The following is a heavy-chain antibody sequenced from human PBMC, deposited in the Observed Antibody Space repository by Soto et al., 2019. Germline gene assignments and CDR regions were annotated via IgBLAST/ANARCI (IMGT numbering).Heavy chain of an antibody. CDR1: GYTFTGYY. V-gene: IGHV1-2*02. CDR3: ATYKEFEIWFGELPPYGMDV. Sequence: GASVKVSCKASGYTFTGYYMHWVRQAPGQGLEWMGWINPNSGGTNYAQKFQGRVTMTRDTSISTAYMELSGLRSDDTAVYYCATYKEFEIWFGELPPYGMDVWGQGTTVTVSS. CDR2: INPNSGGT. J-gene: IGHJ6*02. D-gene: IGHD3-10*01.